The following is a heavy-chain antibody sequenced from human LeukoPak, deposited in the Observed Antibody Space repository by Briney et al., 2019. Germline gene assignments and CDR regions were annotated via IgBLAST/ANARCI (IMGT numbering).Heavy chain of an antibody. CDR3: ARDRFKGELLRDDAFDI. Sequence: SETLSLTCTVSSGSISSSNYYWGWIRQPPGKGLEWIGSIYYSVSTYYNPSLKSRVTISVDTSKNQFSLKLSSVTAADTAVYYCARDRFKGELLRDDAFDIWGQGTMVTVSS. CDR1: SGSISSSNYY. D-gene: IGHD1-26*01. J-gene: IGHJ3*02. CDR2: IYYSVST. V-gene: IGHV4-39*07.